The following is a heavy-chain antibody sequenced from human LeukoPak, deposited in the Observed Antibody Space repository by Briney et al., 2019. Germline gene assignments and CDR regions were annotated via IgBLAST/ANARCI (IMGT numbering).Heavy chain of an antibody. Sequence: SETLSLTCAVYGGSFSGYYWSWIRQPPGKGLEWIGEINHSGSTNYNPSLKSRVTISVDTSKNQFSLKLSSVTAADTAVYYCAAAYYDFWSGYYTDNWFDPWGQGTLVTVSS. CDR2: INHSGST. CDR1: GGSFSGYY. V-gene: IGHV4-34*01. J-gene: IGHJ5*02. CDR3: AAAYYDFWSGYYTDNWFDP. D-gene: IGHD3-3*01.